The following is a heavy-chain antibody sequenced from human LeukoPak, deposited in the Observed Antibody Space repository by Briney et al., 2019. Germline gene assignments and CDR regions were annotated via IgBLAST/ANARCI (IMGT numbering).Heavy chain of an antibody. CDR1: GGSFSGYY. CDR2: IHHSVST. D-gene: IGHD3-10*01. J-gene: IGHJ5*02. CDR3: ARHVRVRRYYGSGGFDP. V-gene: IGHV4-34*01. Sequence: SETLSLTCAVYGGSFSGYYWSWIRQPPGKGLQWIGEIHHSVSTTYNPSLKSRVTISVDTSKNQFSLKLSSVTAADTAVYYCARHVRVRRYYGSGGFDPWGQGTLVTVSS.